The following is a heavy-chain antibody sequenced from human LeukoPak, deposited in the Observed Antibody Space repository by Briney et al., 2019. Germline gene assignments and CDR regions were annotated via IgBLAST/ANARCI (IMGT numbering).Heavy chain of an antibody. CDR2: INQDGSKM. J-gene: IGHJ4*02. CDR3: ASRPSDPSYYGVFDF. Sequence: GGSLRLSCAGSGFIFNTFWMTWVRQAPGKGPEWVANINQDGSKMYYVDSVKGRFTISRDNAKNTLFLQMSSLRAEDTAVYYCASRPSDPSYYGVFDFWGQGALVIVS. V-gene: IGHV3-7*01. D-gene: IGHD3-10*01. CDR1: GFIFNTFW.